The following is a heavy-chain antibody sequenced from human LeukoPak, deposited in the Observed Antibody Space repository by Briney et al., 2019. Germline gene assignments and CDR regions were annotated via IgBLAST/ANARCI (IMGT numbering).Heavy chain of an antibody. V-gene: IGHV1-18*01. D-gene: IGHD5-12*01. Sequence: VASVKVSCKASGYTFTSYGISWVRQAPGQGLEWMGWISAYNGNTNYAQKLQGRVTMTTDTSTSTAYMELRSLRSEDTAVYYCARGGRSSVATEGFDYWGQGTLVTVSS. J-gene: IGHJ4*02. CDR2: ISAYNGNT. CDR3: ARGGRSSVATEGFDY. CDR1: GYTFTSYG.